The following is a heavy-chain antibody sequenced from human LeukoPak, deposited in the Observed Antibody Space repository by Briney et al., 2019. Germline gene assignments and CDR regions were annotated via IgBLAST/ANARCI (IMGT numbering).Heavy chain of an antibody. J-gene: IGHJ4*02. CDR3: ARALYGSSGYYDY. D-gene: IGHD3-22*01. CDR2: ISGSGATL. Sequence: GGSLRLSCAASGFNFSDHYMSWVRQTPGRGLEWVTYISGSGATLHHADSVKGRFTISRDNAKNSHSLQMNSLRAEDTALYYCARALYGSSGYYDYWGQGILVTVSS. CDR1: GFNFSDHY. V-gene: IGHV3-11*01.